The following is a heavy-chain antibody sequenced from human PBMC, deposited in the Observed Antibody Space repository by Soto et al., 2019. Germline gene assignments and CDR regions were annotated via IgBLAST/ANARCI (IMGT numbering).Heavy chain of an antibody. CDR2: ISAYNGNT. CDR1: GYTFTSYG. V-gene: IGHV1-18*04. D-gene: IGHD1-20*01. Sequence: QVQLVQSGAEVKKPGASVKVSCKASGYTFTSYGISWVRQAPGQGLEWMGWISAYNGNTNYAQKLQGRVTMTPDTPTSTAYMELRSLRSDDTAVYYCARERYNCNVPYYYGMDVWGQGTTVTVSS. J-gene: IGHJ6*02. CDR3: ARERYNCNVPYYYGMDV.